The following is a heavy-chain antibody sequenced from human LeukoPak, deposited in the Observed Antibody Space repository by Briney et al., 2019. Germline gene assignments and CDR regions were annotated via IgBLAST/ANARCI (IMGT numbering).Heavy chain of an antibody. CDR3: ARRAVRGVIIRSRYYMDV. Sequence: PSETLSLTCAVYGGSFSGYYWSWIRQPPGKGLEWIGEINHSGSTNYNPSLKSRVTISVDTSKNQFSLKLSSVTAADTAVYYCARRAVRGVIIRSRYYMDVWGKGTTVTISS. CDR2: INHSGST. V-gene: IGHV4-34*01. J-gene: IGHJ6*03. CDR1: GGSFSGYY. D-gene: IGHD3-10*01.